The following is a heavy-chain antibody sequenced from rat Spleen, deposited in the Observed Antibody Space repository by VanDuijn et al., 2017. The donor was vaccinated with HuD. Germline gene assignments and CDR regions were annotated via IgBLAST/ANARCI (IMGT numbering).Heavy chain of an antibody. CDR2: IWGNGDS. CDR1: GFSLSNYG. V-gene: IGHV2-13*01. CDR3: ARGDGGYYGYAGVWFAY. Sequence: QVQLKESGPGLVQPSQTLSLTCAVSGFSLSNYGVLWVRQPPGKGLDWMGVIWGNGDSNYNSALKSRLSISRDTSKNQVYLKMNSLQTGDTATYYCARGDGGYYGYAGVWFAYWGQGTLVTVSS. D-gene: IGHD1-7*01. J-gene: IGHJ3*01.